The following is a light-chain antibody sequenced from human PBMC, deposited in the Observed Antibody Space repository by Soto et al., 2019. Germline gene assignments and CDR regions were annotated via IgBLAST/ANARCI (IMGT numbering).Light chain of an antibody. Sequence: ETVVTQCTTTLSVSPGERATLSCRAIQSVRTKLAWYQQKPGQAPRLLIYGASSRATGIPARFSGSGSGTEFTLTISSLQSEDSGVYYCQQYNKSPAVIPFAQGTRLEIK. CDR3: QQYNKSPAVIP. CDR1: QSVRTK. J-gene: IGKJ5*01. V-gene: IGKV3D-15*01. CDR2: GAS.